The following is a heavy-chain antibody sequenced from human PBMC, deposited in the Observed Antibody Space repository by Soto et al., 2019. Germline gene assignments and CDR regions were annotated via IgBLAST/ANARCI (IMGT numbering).Heavy chain of an antibody. CDR2: ISGSGGST. V-gene: IGHV3-23*01. CDR3: AKWEGAAISSYYYYGMDV. CDR1: GFTFSSYA. J-gene: IGHJ6*02. D-gene: IGHD1-26*01. Sequence: EVQLLESGGGLVQPGGSLRLSCAASGFTFSSYAMSWVRQAPGKGLEWVSAISGSGGSTYYADSVKGRFTISRDNSKNTLYLQMNSLRAEDTAAYYCAKWEGAAISSYYYYGMDVWGQGTTVTVSS.